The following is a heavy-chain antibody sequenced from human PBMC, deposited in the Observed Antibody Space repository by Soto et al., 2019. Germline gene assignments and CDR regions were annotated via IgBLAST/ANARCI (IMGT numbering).Heavy chain of an antibody. J-gene: IGHJ4*02. CDR3: ARASGGGVGTTSY. V-gene: IGHV1-18*01. CDR2: ISAYNGKT. Sequence: GXSVKVSCKASGYTFSNYGINWMRQVPGQGLEWMGWISAYNGKTNYAQRFQGRVSMTTDTSTNTAYMELTSLRSDDTAVYYCARASGGGVGTTSYWGQGNLVTVSS. CDR1: GYTFSNYG. D-gene: IGHD1-26*01.